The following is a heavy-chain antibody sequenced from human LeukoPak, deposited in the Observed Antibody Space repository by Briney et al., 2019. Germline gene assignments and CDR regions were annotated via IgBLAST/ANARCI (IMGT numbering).Heavy chain of an antibody. Sequence: PGGSLRLSCAASGFTFSSYEMNWVRQAPGKGLEWVSYISSSGSTIYYADSVKGRFTISRDNPKNSLYLQMNSLTAEDTAVYYCARRSSGSYYNVGYWGQGTLVTVSS. J-gene: IGHJ4*02. V-gene: IGHV3-48*03. D-gene: IGHD3-10*01. CDR3: ARRSSGSYYNVGY. CDR1: GFTFSSYE. CDR2: ISSSGSTI.